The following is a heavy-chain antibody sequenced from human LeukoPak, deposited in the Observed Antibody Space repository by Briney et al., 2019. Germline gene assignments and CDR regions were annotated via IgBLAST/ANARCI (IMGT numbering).Heavy chain of an antibody. Sequence: SVKVSCKASGGTFSSYAISWVRQAPGQGLEWMGRIIPILGIANYAQKFQGRVTITADKSTSTAYMELSSLRSEDTAVYYCARVRPGGSYDWFDPWGQGTLVAVSS. CDR3: ARVRPGGSYDWFDP. CDR2: IIPILGIA. D-gene: IGHD1-26*01. CDR1: GGTFSSYA. V-gene: IGHV1-69*04. J-gene: IGHJ5*02.